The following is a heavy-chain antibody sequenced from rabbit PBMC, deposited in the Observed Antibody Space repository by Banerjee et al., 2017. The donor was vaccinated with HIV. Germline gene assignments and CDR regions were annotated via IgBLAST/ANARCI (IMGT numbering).Heavy chain of an antibody. CDR2: IDPVFGIT. D-gene: IGHD8-1*01. Sequence: QLEESGGGLVKPEGSLKLSCKASGFTLSRYYMNWVRQAPGKGLEWIGYIDPVFGITYYANWVNGRFSISRENAQNTVFLQMTSLTAADTATYFCARDGAGGSYFALWGQGTLVTVS. V-gene: IGHV1S7*01. CDR1: GFTLSRYY. CDR3: ARDGAGGSYFAL. J-gene: IGHJ3*01.